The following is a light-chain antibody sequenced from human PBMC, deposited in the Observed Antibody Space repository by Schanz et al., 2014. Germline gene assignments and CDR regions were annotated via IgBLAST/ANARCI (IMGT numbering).Light chain of an antibody. CDR3: QSYDTSLTVV. CDR2: SNN. CDR1: SSNIGSNY. Sequence: QSVLTQPPSASGTPGQRVTISCSGSSSNIGSNYVYWYQQLPGMAPKLLIYSNNQRPSGVPDRFSGSTSDTSASLAITGLQAEDEADYYCQSYDTSLTVVFGGGTKLTVL. V-gene: IGLV1-47*02. J-gene: IGLJ2*01.